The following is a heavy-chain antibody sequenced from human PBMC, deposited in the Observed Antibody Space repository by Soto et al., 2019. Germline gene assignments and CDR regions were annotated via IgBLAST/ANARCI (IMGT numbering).Heavy chain of an antibody. CDR2: IYHSGST. V-gene: IGHV4-30-2*01. Sequence: SETLSLTCAVSGGSISSGGYSWSWIRQPPGKGLEWIGYIYHSGSTYYNPSLKSRVTISVDRSKNQFSLKLSSVTAADTAVYYCARVNSYGFWFDPWGQGTLVTVPQ. D-gene: IGHD5-18*01. J-gene: IGHJ5*02. CDR3: ARVNSYGFWFDP. CDR1: GGSISSGGYS.